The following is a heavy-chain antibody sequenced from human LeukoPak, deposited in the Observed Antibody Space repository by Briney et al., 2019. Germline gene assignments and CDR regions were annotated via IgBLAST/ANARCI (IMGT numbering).Heavy chain of an antibody. CDR3: AKDRRGYSYGYSFFDY. Sequence: SGGSLRLSCAASGFTFSSYGMHWVRQDPGKGLEWVAFIRYDGSNKYHADSVKGRFTISRDNSKNALYLQMNSLRAEDTAVYYCAKDRRGYSYGYSFFDYWGQGTLVTVSS. CDR2: IRYDGSNK. CDR1: GFTFSSYG. V-gene: IGHV3-30*02. J-gene: IGHJ4*02. D-gene: IGHD5-18*01.